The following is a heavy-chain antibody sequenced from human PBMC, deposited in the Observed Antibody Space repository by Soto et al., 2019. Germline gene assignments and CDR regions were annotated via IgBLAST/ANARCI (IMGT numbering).Heavy chain of an antibody. CDR3: ASCGYSYGFYYYYGMDV. Sequence: GASVKVSCKASGCTFSSYAISCVRRAPGQVLEWMGGIIPIFGTANYAQKFQGRVTITADESTSTAYMELSSLRSEDTAVYYCASCGYSYGFYYYYGMDVWGQGTTVTVSS. J-gene: IGHJ6*02. CDR2: IIPIFGTA. V-gene: IGHV1-69*13. D-gene: IGHD5-18*01. CDR1: GCTFSSYA.